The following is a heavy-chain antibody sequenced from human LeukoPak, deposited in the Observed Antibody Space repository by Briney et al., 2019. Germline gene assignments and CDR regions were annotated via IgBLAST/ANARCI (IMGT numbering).Heavy chain of an antibody. V-gene: IGHV4-34*01. D-gene: IGHD3-10*01. J-gene: IGHJ4*02. Sequence: SETLSLTCAVYSGSFSGYYWSWIRQPPGKELEWIGEINHSGSTNYNPSLKSRVTISVDTSKNQFSLKLSSVTAADTAVYYCARHSGKGSGSYSDYWGQGTLVTVSS. CDR1: SGSFSGYY. CDR3: ARHSGKGSGSYSDY. CDR2: INHSGST.